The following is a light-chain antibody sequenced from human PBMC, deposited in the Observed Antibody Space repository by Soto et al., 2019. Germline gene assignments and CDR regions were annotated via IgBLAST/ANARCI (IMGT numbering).Light chain of an antibody. J-gene: IGLJ1*01. V-gene: IGLV2-14*01. CDR3: SSYTSSSPYV. Sequence: QSVLTQPASVSGSPGQSITISCTGTSSDVGDYNYVSWHQQHPGKAPKLMIYEVSFRPSGVSDRFSGSKSGNTASLTISGLQAEDEADYYCSSYTSSSPYVFGTGTKLTVL. CDR1: SSDVGDYNY. CDR2: EVS.